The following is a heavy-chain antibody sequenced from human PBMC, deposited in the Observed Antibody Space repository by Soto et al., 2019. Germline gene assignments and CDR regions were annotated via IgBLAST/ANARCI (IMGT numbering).Heavy chain of an antibody. V-gene: IGHV2-5*02. CDR3: AHRAAKTYSYYFDY. D-gene: IGHD2-15*01. J-gene: IGHJ4*02. CDR1: GFSLSAGGVG. Sequence: QITLKESGPTLVRPTQTLTLTCTFSGFSLSAGGVGVGWIRQPPGKALEWLALIYWDDDKRYSPSLKNRLTITKDTSKNQVVLTMTNVDPVDTATYYCAHRAAKTYSYYFDYWGQGTLITVSS. CDR2: IYWDDDK.